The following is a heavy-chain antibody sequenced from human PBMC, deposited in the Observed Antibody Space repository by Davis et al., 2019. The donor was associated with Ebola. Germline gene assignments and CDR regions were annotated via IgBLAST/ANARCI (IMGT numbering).Heavy chain of an antibody. Sequence: GGSLRLSCAPSPFSFIIYWMSWVRQAPGKGLEWVANIKQDGSEKYYVDSVKGRFTISRDNAKNSLYLQMNSLRAEDTAVYYCARDLELLIFYGMDVWGQGTTVTVYS. J-gene: IGHJ6*02. V-gene: IGHV3-7*03. D-gene: IGHD1-7*01. CDR2: IKQDGSEK. CDR3: ARDLELLIFYGMDV. CDR1: PFSFIIYW.